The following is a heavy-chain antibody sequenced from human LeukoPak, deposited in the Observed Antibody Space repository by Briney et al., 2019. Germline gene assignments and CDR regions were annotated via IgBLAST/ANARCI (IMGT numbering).Heavy chain of an antibody. J-gene: IGHJ4*02. Sequence: SETLSLTCTVSGGSISSYYWSWIRQPAGQGLEWMGRIYTSGSTNYNPSLKSRVTMSVDTSKNQFSLKLSSVTAADTAVYYCASVDYDYVWGSYRFDYWGQGTLVTVSS. CDR3: ASVDYDYVWGSYRFDY. V-gene: IGHV4-4*07. CDR1: GGSISSYY. CDR2: IYTSGST. D-gene: IGHD3-16*02.